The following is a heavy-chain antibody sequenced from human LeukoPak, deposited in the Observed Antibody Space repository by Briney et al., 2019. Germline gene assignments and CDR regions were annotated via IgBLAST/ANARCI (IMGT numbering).Heavy chain of an antibody. CDR2: IYHSGST. Sequence: SETLSLTCAVSGGSISSSNWWRWVRQPPGKGLEWIGEIYHSGSTNYNASLKSRVTISVDTSKNQFSLKLSSVTAADTAVYYCAREEDCSGGICYLGNAFDIWGQGTMVTVSS. CDR3: AREEDCSGGICYLGNAFDI. D-gene: IGHD2-15*01. J-gene: IGHJ3*02. CDR1: GGSISSSNW. V-gene: IGHV4-4*02.